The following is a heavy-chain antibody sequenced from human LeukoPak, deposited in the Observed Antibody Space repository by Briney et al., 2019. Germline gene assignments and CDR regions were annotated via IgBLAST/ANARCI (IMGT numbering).Heavy chain of an antibody. Sequence: ASVKVSCKASGYTFTGYYMHWVRQAPGQGLEWMGWINPNSGGTNYAQKFQGRVTMTRDTSISTAYMELSRLRSDDTAVYYCAREGAQLWLRPLEYNWFDPWGQGTLVTVPS. J-gene: IGHJ5*02. D-gene: IGHD5-18*01. CDR2: INPNSGGT. V-gene: IGHV1-2*02. CDR3: AREGAQLWLRPLEYNWFDP. CDR1: GYTFTGYY.